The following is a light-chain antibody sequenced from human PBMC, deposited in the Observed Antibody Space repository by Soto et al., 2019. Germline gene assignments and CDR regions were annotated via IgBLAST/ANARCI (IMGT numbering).Light chain of an antibody. CDR1: QSISSN. V-gene: IGKV3-15*01. CDR2: RTS. Sequence: EIVMTQSPATLSVSPWARATLSCRASQSISSNLAWYQQKPGQAPRLLMFRTSSRATGFPARFSGSGSGTEFNPTISSLQSEDFGVYYCQQYNNWPRGTFGGGTKVEIK. J-gene: IGKJ4*01. CDR3: QQYNNWPRGT.